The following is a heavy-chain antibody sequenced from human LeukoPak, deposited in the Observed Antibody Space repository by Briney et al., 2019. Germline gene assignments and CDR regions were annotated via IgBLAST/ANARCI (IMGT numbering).Heavy chain of an antibody. J-gene: IGHJ4*02. CDR1: GYTFTIYG. D-gene: IGHD2-2*01. V-gene: IGHV1-18*01. CDR3: ARVCRGGYCSSTSSFDY. Sequence: ASVKVSCKASGYTFTIYGISWVRQAPGQGLEWMGWISAYNGNTNYAQKLQGRVTMTTDTSTSTAYMELRSLRSDDTAVYYCARVCRGGYCSSTSSFDYWGQGTLVTVSS. CDR2: ISAYNGNT.